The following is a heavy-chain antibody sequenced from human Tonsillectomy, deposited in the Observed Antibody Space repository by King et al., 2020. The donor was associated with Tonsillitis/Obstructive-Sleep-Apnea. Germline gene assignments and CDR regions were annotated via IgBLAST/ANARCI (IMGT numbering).Heavy chain of an antibody. D-gene: IGHD3-16*01. CDR2: IYWDDDK. V-gene: IGHV2-5*02. Sequence: TLKESGPTLVKPPQTLTLTCTFSGFSLSTSGVGVGWIRQPPGKALEWLALIYWDDDKRYSLSQKSRLTITKDTYKNQVVLTITNMDPVDTATYYCAPRDLPAQITYSGAGAFDIWGQGTMVTVSS. J-gene: IGHJ3*02. CDR3: APRDLPAQITYSGAGAFDI. CDR1: GFSLSTSGVG.